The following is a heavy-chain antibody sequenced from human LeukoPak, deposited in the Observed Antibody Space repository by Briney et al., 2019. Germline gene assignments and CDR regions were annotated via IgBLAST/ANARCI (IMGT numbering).Heavy chain of an antibody. V-gene: IGHV3-9*01. J-gene: IGHJ3*02. CDR2: ISWNSGSI. D-gene: IGHD6-13*01. CDR3: AKDMFDSSWSDAFDI. Sequence: GGSLRLSCAASGFTFDDYAMHWVRQAPGKGLEWVSGISWNSGSIGYADSVKGRFTISRDNAKNSPYLQMNSLRAEDTALYYCAKDMFDSSWSDAFDIWGQGTMVTVSS. CDR1: GFTFDDYA.